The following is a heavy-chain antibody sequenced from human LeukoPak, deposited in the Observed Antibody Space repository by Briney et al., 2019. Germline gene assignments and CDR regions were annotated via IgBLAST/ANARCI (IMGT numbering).Heavy chain of an antibody. D-gene: IGHD2-15*01. CDR2: IYSSGNT. CDR3: ARATPDWFDP. CDR1: GLTFSSYG. J-gene: IGHJ5*02. V-gene: IGHV3-53*01. Sequence: SGGSLRLSCAASGLTFSSYGMNWVRQAPGKGLEWVSVIYSSGNTNYADSVKGRFSISRDNSKNTLYLQMNSLRAEDTAVYYCARATPDWFDPWGQGTLVTVSS.